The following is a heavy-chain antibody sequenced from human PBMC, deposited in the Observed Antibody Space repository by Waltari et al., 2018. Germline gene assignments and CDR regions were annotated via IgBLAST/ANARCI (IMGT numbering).Heavy chain of an antibody. D-gene: IGHD2-2*01. J-gene: IGHJ4*02. CDR2: INQDGSET. V-gene: IGHV3-7*03. Sequence: EVQVVESGGGLVQPGGSLRLSCKGSGSIFASSWMSWVRQAPGKGLEWVANINQDGSETNYVDSVKGRFTISRDNAESSLYLQMISLRAEDTAVYYCLRDRRGPALFDYWGQGSLVTVSS. CDR3: LRDRRGPALFDY. CDR1: GSIFASSW.